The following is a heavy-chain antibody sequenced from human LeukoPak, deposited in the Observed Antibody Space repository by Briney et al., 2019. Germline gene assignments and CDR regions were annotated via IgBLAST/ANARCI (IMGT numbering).Heavy chain of an antibody. CDR3: ARVISSGWPNFDY. V-gene: IGHV1-2*02. CDR2: INPNSGGT. D-gene: IGHD6-19*01. Sequence: ASVKVSCKASGYTFTSYGVTWVRQAPGQGLEWMGWINPNSGGTNYAQKFQGRVTMTRDTSISTAYMELSRLRSDDTAVYYCARVISSGWPNFDYWGQGTLVTVSS. J-gene: IGHJ4*02. CDR1: GYTFTSYG.